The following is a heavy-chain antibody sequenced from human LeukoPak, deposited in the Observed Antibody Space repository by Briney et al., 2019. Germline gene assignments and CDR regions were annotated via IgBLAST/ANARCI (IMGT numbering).Heavy chain of an antibody. CDR2: INWNGGST. CDR3: AGGDSSGWYFDY. J-gene: IGHJ4*02. V-gene: IGHV3-20*04. D-gene: IGHD6-19*01. CDR1: GFTFDDYG. Sequence: GGSLRLSXAASGFTFDDYGMSWVRQAPGKGLEWVSGINWNGGSTGYADSVKGRFTISRDNAKNSLYLQMNSLRAEDTALYYCAGGDSSGWYFDYWGQGILVTVSS.